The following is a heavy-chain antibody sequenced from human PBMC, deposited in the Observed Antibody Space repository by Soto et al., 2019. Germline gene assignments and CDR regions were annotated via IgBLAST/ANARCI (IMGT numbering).Heavy chain of an antibody. V-gene: IGHV4-34*01. CDR3: ARGGRGFLWSGDPSAFDI. D-gene: IGHD3-3*01. CDR2: INHSGGT. Sequence: QVQLQQWGAGLLKPSETLTLTCAVYGGSLSGYYWSWIRQPPGKGLEWIGEINHSGGTNYNPSLKSRVTIAVDTSKNQFSLKLSSVTAADTAVYYCARGGRGFLWSGDPSAFDIWGQGTLVTVSS. J-gene: IGHJ3*02. CDR1: GGSLSGYY.